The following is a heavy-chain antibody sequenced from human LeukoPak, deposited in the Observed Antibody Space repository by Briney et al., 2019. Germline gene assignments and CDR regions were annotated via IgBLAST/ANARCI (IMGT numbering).Heavy chain of an antibody. V-gene: IGHV4-34*01. D-gene: IGHD5-12*01. CDR1: GGSFSGYY. Sequence: SETLSLTCAVYGGSFSGYYWSWIRQPPGKGLEWIGEINHSGSTNYNPSLKSRVTISVDTSKNQFSLKLSSVTAADTAVYYCARRGIVATMGGYYYYMDVWGKGTTVTISS. J-gene: IGHJ6*03. CDR2: INHSGST. CDR3: ARRGIVATMGGYYYYMDV.